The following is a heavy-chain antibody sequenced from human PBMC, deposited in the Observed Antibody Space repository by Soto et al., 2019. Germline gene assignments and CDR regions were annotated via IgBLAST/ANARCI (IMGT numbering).Heavy chain of an antibody. CDR3: ARRNYYGSGSYYYYYYYGMDV. CDR2: INHSGST. V-gene: IGHV4-39*07. CDR1: GGSISSGDYY. D-gene: IGHD3-10*01. Sequence: SETLSLTCTVSGGSISSGDYYWSWIRQPPGKGLEWIGEINHSGSTNYNPSLKSRVTISVDTSKNQFSLKLSSVTAADTAVYYCARRNYYGSGSYYYYYYYGMDVWGQGTTVTVSS. J-gene: IGHJ6*02.